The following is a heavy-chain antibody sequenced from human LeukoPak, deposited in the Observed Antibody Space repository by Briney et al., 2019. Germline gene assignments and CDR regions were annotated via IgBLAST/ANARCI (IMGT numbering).Heavy chain of an antibody. CDR1: GFTFSSYA. D-gene: IGHD6-13*01. CDR2: ISYDGSNK. Sequence: PGRSLRLSCAASGFTFSSYAMHWVRQAPGKGLEWVAVISYDGSNKYYADSVKGRFTISRDNSKNTLYLQMNSLRAEDTAVYYCARESPGGSSYYXDYWXXXTXXTVS. V-gene: IGHV3-30*04. J-gene: IGHJ4*02. CDR3: ARESPGGSSYYXDY.